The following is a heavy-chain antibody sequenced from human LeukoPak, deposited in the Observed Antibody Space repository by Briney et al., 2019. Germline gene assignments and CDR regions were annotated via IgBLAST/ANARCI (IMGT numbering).Heavy chain of an antibody. J-gene: IGHJ5*02. D-gene: IGHD5-24*01. V-gene: IGHV4-34*01. CDR2: INHSGST. CDR3: ARGHSGWLQGRFGP. Sequence: GEINHSGSTNYNPSLKSRVTISVDTSKNQFSLKLSSVTAADTAVYYCARGHSGWLQGRFGPWGQGTLVTVSS.